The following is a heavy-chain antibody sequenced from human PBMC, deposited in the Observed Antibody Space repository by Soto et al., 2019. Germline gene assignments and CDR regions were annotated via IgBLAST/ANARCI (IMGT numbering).Heavy chain of an antibody. Sequence: QVQLVQSGAEVKKPGASVKVFCKASGYTFTNYGISWVRQAPGQGLEWMGWMSAYNGNINYAQKLQGRVTMTTDTPTSTAYMGLRSLRSDDTAMYYCASSYCGGNCYSNLPSDYYYYGMDVWGQGTTVTVSS. CDR2: MSAYNGNI. D-gene: IGHD2-21*02. J-gene: IGHJ6*02. CDR1: GYTFTNYG. V-gene: IGHV1-18*01. CDR3: ASSYCGGNCYSNLPSDYYYYGMDV.